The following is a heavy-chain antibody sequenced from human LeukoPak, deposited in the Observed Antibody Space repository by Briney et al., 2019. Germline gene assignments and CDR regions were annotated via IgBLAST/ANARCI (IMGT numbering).Heavy chain of an antibody. CDR1: GFTFSSYG. J-gene: IGHJ6*02. CDR2: IWYDGSNK. D-gene: IGHD3-10*01. V-gene: IGHV3-33*01. Sequence: GGSLRLSCAASGFTFSSYGMHWVRQAPGKGLERVAVIWYDGSNKFYADSVKGRFTISRDNSKNTLYLQMNSLRAEDTAVYYCARDYYGSGTNYYYYGMDVWGQGTTVTVSS. CDR3: ARDYYGSGTNYYYYGMDV.